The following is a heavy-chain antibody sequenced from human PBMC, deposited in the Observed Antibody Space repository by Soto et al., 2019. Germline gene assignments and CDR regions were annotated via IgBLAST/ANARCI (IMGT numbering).Heavy chain of an antibody. CDR3: ARGVLWWVKLFDY. V-gene: IGHV3-30-3*01. J-gene: IGHJ4*02. Sequence: QVQLVESGGGVVQPGRSLRLSCAASGFTFSSYAMHWVRQAPGKGLEWVAVISYDGSNKYYADSVKGRFTISRDNSKNTPYLQMNSLRAEDTAVYYCARGVLWWVKLFDYWGQGTLVTVSS. D-gene: IGHD2-21*01. CDR1: GFTFSSYA. CDR2: ISYDGSNK.